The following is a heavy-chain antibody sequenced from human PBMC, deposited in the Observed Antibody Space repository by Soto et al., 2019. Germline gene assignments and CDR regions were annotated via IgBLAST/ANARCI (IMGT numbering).Heavy chain of an antibody. J-gene: IGHJ4*02. D-gene: IGHD3-3*01. Sequence: AGGALRLSCAASGFTLSSYWINWVRQTPGKGLEWVANIKGDGSEKYYVDSLKGRFTISRDNAKNSLYLHMNSLRAEDTAVYYCVRGTMAPGLDHWGQGTLVTVSS. CDR2: IKGDGSEK. V-gene: IGHV3-7*01. CDR3: VRGTMAPGLDH. CDR1: GFTLSSYW.